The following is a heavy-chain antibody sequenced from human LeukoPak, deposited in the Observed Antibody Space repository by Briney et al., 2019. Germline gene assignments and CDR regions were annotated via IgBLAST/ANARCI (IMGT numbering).Heavy chain of an antibody. CDR1: GFTFSSYG. J-gene: IGHJ6*02. CDR3: ARDSTYYDFWSGYYTQVYGMDV. CDR2: IWYDGSNK. Sequence: GRSLRLSCAASGFTFSSYGMHWVRQAPGKGLEWVAVIWYDGSNKYYADSVKGRFTLSRDNSKNTLYLQMNSLRAEGTAVYYCARDSTYYDFWSGYYTQVYGMDVWGQGTTVTVSS. D-gene: IGHD3-3*01. V-gene: IGHV3-33*01.